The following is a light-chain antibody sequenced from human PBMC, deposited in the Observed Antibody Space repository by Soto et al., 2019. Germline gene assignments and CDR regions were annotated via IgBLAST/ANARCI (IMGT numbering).Light chain of an antibody. V-gene: IGKV3-20*01. CDR2: STS. Sequence: EIVLTQSPGTLSLSPGERATLSCRASQSVNTIYFAWYQQKPGQAPRLLIYSTSNRATGIPDRFSGSGSGTDFTLTISRLEPEDFAVYYCQQYDTSPRTFGQETKVEIK. J-gene: IGKJ1*01. CDR3: QQYDTSPRT. CDR1: QSVNTIY.